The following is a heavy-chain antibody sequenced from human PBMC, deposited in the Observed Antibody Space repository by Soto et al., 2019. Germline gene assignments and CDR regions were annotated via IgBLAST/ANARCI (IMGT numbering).Heavy chain of an antibody. D-gene: IGHD3-22*01. CDR3: ARNRILSSGYYVDASDI. CDR1: GGSISSSSYY. CDR2: IYYSGST. V-gene: IGHV4-39*01. Sequence: PSETLSLTCTVSGGSISSSSYYWGWIRQPPGKGLEWIGSIYYSGSTYYNPSLKSRVTISVDTSKNQFSLKLSSVTAADTAVYYCARNRILSSGYYVDASDIWDQGTMVTVS. J-gene: IGHJ3*02.